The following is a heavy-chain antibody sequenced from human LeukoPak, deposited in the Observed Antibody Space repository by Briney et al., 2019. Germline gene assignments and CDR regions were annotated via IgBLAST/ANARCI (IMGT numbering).Heavy chain of an antibody. J-gene: IGHJ4*02. CDR1: GFTVNSNY. D-gene: IGHD6-19*01. Sequence: GGSLRLSCAASGFTVNSNYMTWVRQAPGKGLEWVSVIYSGGGTNYADSVKGRFTISRDNAKNSLYLQMNSLRAEDTAVYYCARGGWDFDYWGQGTLVTVSS. CDR3: ARGGWDFDY. V-gene: IGHV3-53*01. CDR2: IYSGGGT.